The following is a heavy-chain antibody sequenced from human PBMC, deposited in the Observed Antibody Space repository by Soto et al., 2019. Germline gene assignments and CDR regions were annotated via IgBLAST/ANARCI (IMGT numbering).Heavy chain of an antibody. J-gene: IGHJ6*03. CDR1: GFTFSSYS. V-gene: IGHV3-48*01. CDR3: ARDGGYYDFWSGYSLYYYYMDV. D-gene: IGHD3-3*01. CDR2: ISSSSSTI. Sequence: GGSLRLSCAASGFTFSSYSMNWVRQAPGKGLEWVSYISSSSSTIYYADSVKGRFTISRDNAKNSLYLQMNSLRAEDTAVYYCARDGGYYDFWSGYSLYYYYMDVWGKGTTVTVSS.